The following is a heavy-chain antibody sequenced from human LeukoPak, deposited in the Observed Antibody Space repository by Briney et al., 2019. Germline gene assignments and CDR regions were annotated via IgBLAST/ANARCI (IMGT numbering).Heavy chain of an antibody. Sequence: PGGSLRLSCAASGFTFSDYYMSWIRQAPGKGLEWVSYISSSGSTIYYADSVKGRFTISRDNAKNSLYLQMNSLRAEDTAVYYCAREEIAAAPHFDYWGQGTLVTVSS. D-gene: IGHD6-13*01. CDR3: AREEIAAAPHFDY. V-gene: IGHV3-11*01. CDR2: ISSSGSTI. CDR1: GFTFSDYY. J-gene: IGHJ4*02.